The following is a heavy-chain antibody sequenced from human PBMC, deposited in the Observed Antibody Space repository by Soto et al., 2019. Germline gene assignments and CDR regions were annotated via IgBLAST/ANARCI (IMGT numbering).Heavy chain of an antibody. J-gene: IGHJ3*02. V-gene: IGHV3-13*01. D-gene: IGHD3-10*01. CDR2: IGTAGDT. Sequence: GGSLRLSCAASGFTFSSYDMHWVRQATGKGLEWVSAIGTAGDTYYPGSVKGRFTISRENAKNSLYLQMNSLRAEDTAVYYCARDQAAGDAFDIWGQGTMVTVSS. CDR3: ARDQAAGDAFDI. CDR1: GFTFSSYD.